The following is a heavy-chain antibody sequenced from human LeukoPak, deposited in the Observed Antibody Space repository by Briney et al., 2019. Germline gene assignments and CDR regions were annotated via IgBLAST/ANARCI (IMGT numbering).Heavy chain of an antibody. J-gene: IGHJ4*02. CDR2: IKQDGSEK. Sequence: GGSLRLSCAASGFTVSSNYMSWVRQAPGKGLEWVANIKQDGSEKYYVDSVKGRFTISRDNAKNSLYLQMNSLRAEDTAVYYCARSRPDFWSGYCDYWGQGTLVTVSS. CDR1: GFTVSSNY. V-gene: IGHV3-7*01. D-gene: IGHD3-3*01. CDR3: ARSRPDFWSGYCDY.